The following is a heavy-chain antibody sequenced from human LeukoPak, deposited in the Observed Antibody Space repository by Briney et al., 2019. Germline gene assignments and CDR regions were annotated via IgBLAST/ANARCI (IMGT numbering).Heavy chain of an antibody. CDR1: GLTVTNNY. CDR2: IYSNGDT. V-gene: IGHV3-66*01. Sequence: GGSLRLSCAASGLTVTNNYWNWVRQPPGKGPEWISLIYSNGDTRYADSVKGRFTFSRDNSKNTLYLQMNSLRAEDTAVYYCTYGDYPLTYWGQGTLVSVSS. J-gene: IGHJ4*02. CDR3: TYGDYPLTY. D-gene: IGHD4-17*01.